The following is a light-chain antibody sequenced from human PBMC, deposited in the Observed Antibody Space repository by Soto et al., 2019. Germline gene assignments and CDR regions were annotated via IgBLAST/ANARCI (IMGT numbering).Light chain of an antibody. CDR1: QTVSSSF. J-gene: IGKJ4*01. CDR3: QRYGSSPA. CDR2: GAS. Sequence: EIVLTQSPDTLSLSPGERATLSCRASQTVSSSFLAWYQQKPGQAPRLLIYGASSRATGIPDRFSGSGSGTDFTLTISRLEPEAFVVYYCQRYGSSPAFGGGTKVEIK. V-gene: IGKV3-20*01.